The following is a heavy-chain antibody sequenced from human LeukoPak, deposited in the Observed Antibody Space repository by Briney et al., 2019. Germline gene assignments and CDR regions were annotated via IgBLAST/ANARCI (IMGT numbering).Heavy chain of an antibody. J-gene: IGHJ4*02. CDR1: GYTFTSYG. CDR2: ISAYNGNT. V-gene: IGHV1-18*01. D-gene: IGHD3-10*01. CDR3: ARPMVRGVITQYYFDY. Sequence: ASVKVSCKASGYTFTSYGISWVRQAPGQGLEWMGWISAYNGNTNYAQKLQGRVTMTTDTSTSTAYMELRSLRSDDTAVYYCARPMVRGVITQYYFDYWGQGTLVTVSS.